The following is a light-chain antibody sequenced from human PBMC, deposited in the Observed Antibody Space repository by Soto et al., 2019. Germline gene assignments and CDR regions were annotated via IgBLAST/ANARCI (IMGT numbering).Light chain of an antibody. V-gene: IGKV1-39*01. J-gene: IGKJ1*01. CDR1: QNINNF. CDR3: QQSYTTPWT. Sequence: NPMTPFPSSLSSSVGDRVIITFPASQNINNFLNWYQRKPGKAPNLLIYDASIFQSGVPSRFSGSGSGTDFTLTISSLQPEDFATYYCQQSYTTPWTFGQGTKVDIK. CDR2: DAS.